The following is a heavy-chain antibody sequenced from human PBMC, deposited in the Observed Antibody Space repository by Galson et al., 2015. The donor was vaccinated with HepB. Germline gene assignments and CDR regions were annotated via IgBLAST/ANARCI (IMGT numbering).Heavy chain of an antibody. J-gene: IGHJ5*02. D-gene: IGHD2-15*01. V-gene: IGHV3-30-3*01. CDR1: GFTFGNYA. Sequence: SLRLSCAASGFTFGNYAMNWVRQAPGKGLEWVAVISYDGTYDSYAGSVQGRFTISRDNSKNTLYLQFNSLRAEDTAVYYCAREPAGYCSGGRCYPRFDPWGRGTLVTVSS. CDR3: AREPAGYCSGGRCYPRFDP. CDR2: ISYDGTYD.